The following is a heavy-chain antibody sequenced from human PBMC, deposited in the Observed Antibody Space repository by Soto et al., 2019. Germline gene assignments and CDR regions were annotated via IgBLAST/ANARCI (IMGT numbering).Heavy chain of an antibody. Sequence: ASVKVSCKASGYTFTSYYMHWVRQASGQRLEWKGWINAGNGNTKYSQKFQGRVTITRDTSASTAYMELSSLRSEDTAVYYCARSIVVVTAADYWGQGTLVTVSS. CDR1: GYTFTSYY. D-gene: IGHD2-21*02. V-gene: IGHV1-3*01. CDR3: ARSIVVVTAADY. CDR2: INAGNGNT. J-gene: IGHJ4*02.